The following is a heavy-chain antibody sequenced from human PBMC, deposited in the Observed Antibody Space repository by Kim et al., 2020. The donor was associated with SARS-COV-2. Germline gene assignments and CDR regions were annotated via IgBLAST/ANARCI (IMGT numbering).Heavy chain of an antibody. CDR3: ARGVAFDI. V-gene: IGHV3-7*01. CDR2: GYGK. J-gene: IGHJ3*02. Sequence: GYGKYYVDAGKGRFTISRDNAENSLYLQMNNLRAEDTAVYYCARGVAFDIWGQGTMVTVSS.